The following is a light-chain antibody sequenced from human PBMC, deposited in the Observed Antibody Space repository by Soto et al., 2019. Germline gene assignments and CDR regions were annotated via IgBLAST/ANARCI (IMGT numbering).Light chain of an antibody. Sequence: QSVLTQRPSASGTPGQRVIIYCSGSSSNIGSNSVNWYQQLPGTAPKLLIYSNNQRPSGVPDRFSGSKSGTSASLANSGLLSEDAADYYCVAWDHSLNGLVFGGGTKLTVL. J-gene: IGLJ3*02. V-gene: IGLV1-44*01. CDR3: VAWDHSLNGLV. CDR1: SSNIGSNS. CDR2: SNN.